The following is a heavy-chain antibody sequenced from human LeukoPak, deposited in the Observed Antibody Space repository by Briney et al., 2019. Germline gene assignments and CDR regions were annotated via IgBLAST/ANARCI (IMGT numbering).Heavy chain of an antibody. V-gene: IGHV4-31*03. CDR2: ISYSGNT. D-gene: IGHD2-21*01. Sequence: PSQTLSLTCTVSGGSIKSGADYWTWIRQHPGKGLEWIGYISYSGNTYYNPSLKSRAAIFVDTSRDQVSMDLSYVTAADTALYYCVRHISANTGYFDSCGQGTLVTVSS. J-gene: IGHJ4*02. CDR1: GGSIKSGADY. CDR3: VRHISANTGYFDS.